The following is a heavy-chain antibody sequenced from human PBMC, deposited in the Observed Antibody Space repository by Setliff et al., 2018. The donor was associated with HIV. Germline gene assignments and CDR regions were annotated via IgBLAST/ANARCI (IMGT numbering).Heavy chain of an antibody. CDR2: IYYNGHT. CDR3: ARHLWFYYVAESYGYFDY. CDR1: GGSISSYY. Sequence: SETLSLTCTVSGGSISSYYWSWIRQPAGKGLEWIGSIYYNGHTSYNPSLQSRVTISVDRSQNQFSLRLRSVTATDTAVYYCARHLWFYYVAESYGYFDYWGQGSLVTVSS. D-gene: IGHD3-10*01. V-gene: IGHV4-59*05. J-gene: IGHJ4*02.